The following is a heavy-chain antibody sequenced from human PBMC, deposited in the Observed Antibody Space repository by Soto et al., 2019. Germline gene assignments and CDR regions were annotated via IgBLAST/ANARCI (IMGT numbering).Heavy chain of an antibody. CDR2: IYHSGGT. V-gene: IGHV4-30-2*01. J-gene: IGHJ2*01. CDR3: ARAATVTTGYWYFDL. Sequence: SETLSLTCAVSGGSISSGGYSWSWIRQPPGKGLEWIGYIYHSGGTYYNPSLKSRVTISVDRSKNQFSLKLSSVTAADTAVYYCARAATVTTGYWYFDLWGRGTLVTVSS. CDR1: GGSISSGGYS. D-gene: IGHD4-17*01.